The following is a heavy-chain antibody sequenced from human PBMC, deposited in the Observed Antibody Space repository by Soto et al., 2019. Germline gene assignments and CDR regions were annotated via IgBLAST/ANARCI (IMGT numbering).Heavy chain of an antibody. Sequence: QVQLVQSGAEVKKPGASVKVSCKASGYTFTSYDINWVRQATGQGLEWMGWMNPNSGNTGYAQKFQGRVTMTRNTSISTAYMELSSLRSEDTAGYYCARGPPIFGVVIIRLFSSRKGLNFDYWGQGTLVTVSS. D-gene: IGHD3-3*01. CDR1: GYTFTSYD. J-gene: IGHJ4*02. CDR2: MNPNSGNT. V-gene: IGHV1-8*01. CDR3: ARGPPIFGVVIIRLFSSRKGLNFDY.